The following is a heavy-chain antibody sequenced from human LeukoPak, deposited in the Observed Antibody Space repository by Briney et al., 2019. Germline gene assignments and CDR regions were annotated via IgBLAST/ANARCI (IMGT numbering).Heavy chain of an antibody. CDR1: GFTFSRHW. J-gene: IGHJ4*02. CDR2: IEQDGSEK. Sequence: GGSLRLSCAASGFTFSRHWMSWVRQAPGKGLEWVANIEQDGSEKYYLDSVKGRFTIFRDNAKNSIYLQMNSLRPEDTAVYYCARDYYGDYPFYFDSWGQGTLVTVSS. D-gene: IGHD4-17*01. CDR3: ARDYYGDYPFYFDS. V-gene: IGHV3-7*01.